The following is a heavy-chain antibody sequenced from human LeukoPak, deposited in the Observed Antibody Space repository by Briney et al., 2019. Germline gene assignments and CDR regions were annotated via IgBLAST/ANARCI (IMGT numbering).Heavy chain of an antibody. CDR1: GGSVSSGSYY. CDR3: ARGSRRFDY. V-gene: IGHV4-61*01. J-gene: IGHJ4*02. D-gene: IGHD3-10*01. CDR2: IYYSGST. Sequence: SETLSLTCTVSGGSVSSGSYYWSWIRQSPGKGLEWIGYIYYSGSTNYNPSLKSRVTISVDTSKNQFSLKLSSVTAADTAVYYCARGSRRFDYWGQGTLVTVSS.